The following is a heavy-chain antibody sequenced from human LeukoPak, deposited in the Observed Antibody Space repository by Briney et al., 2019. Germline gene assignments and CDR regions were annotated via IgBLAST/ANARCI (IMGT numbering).Heavy chain of an antibody. J-gene: IGHJ4*02. CDR1: GFTFSSYS. Sequence: GGSLRLSCAASGFTFSSYSMNWVRQAPGKGLEWVSYISRSSSTISYADSVKGRFTISRDNAKNSLYLQMNSLRAEDTAVYYCARGPYSSGSSADYWGQGTLVTVSS. CDR3: ARGPYSSGSSADY. D-gene: IGHD6-19*01. V-gene: IGHV3-48*04. CDR2: ISRSSSTI.